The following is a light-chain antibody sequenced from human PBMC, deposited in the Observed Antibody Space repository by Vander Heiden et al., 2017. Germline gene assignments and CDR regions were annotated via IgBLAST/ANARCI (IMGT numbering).Light chain of an antibody. J-gene: IGKJ2*01. Sequence: EIVLTQPPGTLSLSPGERATLSCRASQSVSSSYLAWYQQKPGQAPRLLIYGASSRATGIPDRFSGSGSGTDFTLTISRLEPEDFAVYYCQQYGSSPLHTFGQGTKLEIK. V-gene: IGKV3-20*01. CDR2: GAS. CDR1: QSVSSSY. CDR3: QQYGSSPLHT.